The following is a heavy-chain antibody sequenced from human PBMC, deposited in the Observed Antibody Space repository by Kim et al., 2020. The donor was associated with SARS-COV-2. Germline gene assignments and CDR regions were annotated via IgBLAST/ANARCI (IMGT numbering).Heavy chain of an antibody. Sequence: YSQQLQGRVTITRDTSASTAYMELSSLRSEDMAVYYCARSQLWTYGMDVWGQGTTVTVSS. D-gene: IGHD5-18*01. J-gene: IGHJ6*02. V-gene: IGHV1-3*02. CDR3: ARSQLWTYGMDV.